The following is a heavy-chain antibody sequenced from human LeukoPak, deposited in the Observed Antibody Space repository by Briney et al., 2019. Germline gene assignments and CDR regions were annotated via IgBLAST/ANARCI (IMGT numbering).Heavy chain of an antibody. CDR1: GGSFSGYY. Sequence: SETLSLTCAVYGGSFSGYYWSWIRQPPGKGLEWIGGINHSGSTNYNPSLKSRVTISVDTSKNQFSLKLSSVTAADTAVYYCAPPPDYYDSSGYYPVWFDPWGQGTLVTVSS. CDR2: INHSGST. V-gene: IGHV4-34*01. D-gene: IGHD3-22*01. CDR3: APPPDYYDSSGYYPVWFDP. J-gene: IGHJ5*02.